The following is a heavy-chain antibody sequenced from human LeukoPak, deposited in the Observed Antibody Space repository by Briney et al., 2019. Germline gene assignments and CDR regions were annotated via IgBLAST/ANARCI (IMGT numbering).Heavy chain of an antibody. J-gene: IGHJ6*03. V-gene: IGHV4-34*01. CDR1: GGSFSGYY. CDR3: ARDPWEYYYYYYMDV. Sequence: PSETLSLTCAVYGGSFSGYYWSWIRQPPGKGLEWIGEINHSGSTNYNPSLKSRVTISVDTSKNQFSLKLSSVTAADTAVYYCARDPWEYYYYYYMDVWGKGTTVTVSS. CDR2: INHSGST. D-gene: IGHD1-26*01.